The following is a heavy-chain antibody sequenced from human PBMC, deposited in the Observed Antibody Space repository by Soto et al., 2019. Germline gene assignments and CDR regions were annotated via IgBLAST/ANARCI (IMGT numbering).Heavy chain of an antibody. CDR3: ARDRGYSYGSNGMDV. V-gene: IGHV3-11*01. D-gene: IGHD5-18*01. J-gene: IGHJ6*02. CDR1: GFSFSDYS. CDR2: ISNTAITD. Sequence: GGSLRLSCVASGFSFSDYSMTWMRQAPGGGLDFVAFISNTAITDYYADSVKGRFTISRDNARNSVYLQMDSLRAEDAAVYYCARDRGYSYGSNGMDVWGQGTTVTVSS.